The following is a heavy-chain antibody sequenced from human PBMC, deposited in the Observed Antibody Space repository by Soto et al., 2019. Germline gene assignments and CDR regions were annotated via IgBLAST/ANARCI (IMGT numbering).Heavy chain of an antibody. CDR1: GYTFSNYL. V-gene: IGHV1-3*01. CDR3: AREGRIAAQHWFDP. J-gene: IGHJ5*02. CDR2: INAGKGNT. Sequence: WVLVNVSCKTFGYTFSNYLMHLVRQAPRQRLEWMGWINAGKGNTKYSQKFQGRVTFTRDTSASTAYMELSSLRSEDTAVYYCAREGRIAAQHWFDPWGDRTLVTVSP. D-gene: IGHD6-6*01.